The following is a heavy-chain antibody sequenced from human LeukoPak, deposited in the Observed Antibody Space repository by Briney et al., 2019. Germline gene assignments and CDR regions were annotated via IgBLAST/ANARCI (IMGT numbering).Heavy chain of an antibody. J-gene: IGHJ3*02. D-gene: IGHD3-10*01. V-gene: IGHV7-4-1*02. CDR3: ARDINVLWFGSTDAFDI. CDR2: INTNTGNP. CDR1: GYTFTSYA. Sequence: GASVKVSCKASGYTFTSYAMNWVRQAPGQGLEWMGWINTNTGNPTYAQGFTGRFVFSLDTSVSTAYLQISSLKAEDTAVYYCARDINVLWFGSTDAFDIWGQGTMVTVSS.